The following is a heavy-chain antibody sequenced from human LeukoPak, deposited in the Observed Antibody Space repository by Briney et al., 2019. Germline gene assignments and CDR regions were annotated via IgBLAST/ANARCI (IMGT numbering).Heavy chain of an antibody. J-gene: IGHJ4*02. D-gene: IGHD1-26*01. Sequence: ASVKVSFKASGYTFTGYYMHWVRQAPGQGLEWMGWINPNSGGTNYAQKFQGRVTMPRDTSINTDYMELSRLRSDDTAVYYCAKEDSGSSIDYWGQGTLVTVSS. CDR1: GYTFTGYY. V-gene: IGHV1-2*02. CDR2: INPNSGGT. CDR3: AKEDSGSSIDY.